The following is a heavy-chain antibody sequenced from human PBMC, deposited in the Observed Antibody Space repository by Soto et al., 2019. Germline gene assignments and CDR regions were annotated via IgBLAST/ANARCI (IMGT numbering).Heavy chain of an antibody. V-gene: IGHV5-51*01. Sequence: PGESLKISCKGSGYSFTSYWIGWVRQMPGKGLEWMGIIYPGDSDTRYSPSFQGQVTISADKSISTAYLQWSSLKASDTAMYYCARHADIVLTHPRYGMDVWGQGTTVTVSS. CDR1: GYSFTSYW. CDR2: IYPGDSDT. J-gene: IGHJ6*02. D-gene: IGHD2-8*01. CDR3: ARHADIVLTHPRYGMDV.